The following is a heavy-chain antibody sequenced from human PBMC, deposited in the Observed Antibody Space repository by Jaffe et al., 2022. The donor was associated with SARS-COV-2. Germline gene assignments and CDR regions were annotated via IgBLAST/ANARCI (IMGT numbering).Heavy chain of an antibody. D-gene: IGHD5-18*01. CDR3: ARVGYSSPRRAFDI. J-gene: IGHJ3*02. CDR2: INHSGST. V-gene: IGHV4-34*01. CDR1: GGSFSGYY. Sequence: QVQLQQWGAGLLKPSETLSLTCAVYGGSFSGYYWSWIRQPPGKGLEWIGEINHSGSTNYNPSLKSRVTISVDTSKNQFSLKLSSVTAADTAVYYCARVGYSSPRRAFDIWGQGTMVTVSS.